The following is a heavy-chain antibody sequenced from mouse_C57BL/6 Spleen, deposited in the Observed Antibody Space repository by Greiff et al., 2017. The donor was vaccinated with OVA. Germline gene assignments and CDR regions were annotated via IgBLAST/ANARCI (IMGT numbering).Heavy chain of an antibody. J-gene: IGHJ1*03. CDR3: TRNMIYYDYDDWYFDV. Sequence: EVQLVESGEGLVKPGGSLKLSCAASGFTFSSYAMSWVRQTPEKRLEWVAYISSGGDYIYYADTVKGRFTISRDNARNTLYLQMSSLKSEDTAMYYCTRNMIYYDYDDWYFDVWGTGTTVTVSS. V-gene: IGHV5-9-1*02. CDR2: ISSGGDYI. CDR1: GFTFSSYA. D-gene: IGHD2-4*01.